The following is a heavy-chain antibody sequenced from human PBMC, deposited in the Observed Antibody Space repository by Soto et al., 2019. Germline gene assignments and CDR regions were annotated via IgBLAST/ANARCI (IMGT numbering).Heavy chain of an antibody. CDR3: ARGHMITFGGVIPIAGNYFDY. Sequence: QVQLQQWGAGLLKPSETLSLTCAVYGGSFSGYYWSWIRQPPGKGLEWIGEINHSGSTSYNPSLKSRVTISVDTSKNQFSLKLSSVTAADTAVYYCARGHMITFGGVIPIAGNYFDYWGQGTLVTVSS. J-gene: IGHJ4*02. D-gene: IGHD3-16*02. CDR2: INHSGST. V-gene: IGHV4-34*01. CDR1: GGSFSGYY.